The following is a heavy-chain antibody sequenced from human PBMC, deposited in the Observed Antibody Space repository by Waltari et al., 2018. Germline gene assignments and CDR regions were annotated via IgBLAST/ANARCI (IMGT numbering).Heavy chain of an antibody. D-gene: IGHD4-17*01. J-gene: IGHJ4*02. CDR2: ISSDGSGT. Sequence: EVQLVESGGGLVQPGGSLRLSCAASGFTFSSYWMHWVRQAPGRGLVWVSHISSDGSGTNYADSVKGRFTISRDNAKNTLYLQMNSLRVEDTAVYYCVRANNGDYEDYWGQGTLVAVSS. CDR1: GFTFSSYW. V-gene: IGHV3-74*01. CDR3: VRANNGDYEDY.